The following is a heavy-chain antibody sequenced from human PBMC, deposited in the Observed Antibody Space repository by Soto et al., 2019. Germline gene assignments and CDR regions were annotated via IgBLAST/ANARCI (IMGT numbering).Heavy chain of an antibody. J-gene: IGHJ5*02. Sequence: SGPTLVNPTQTLTLTCSFSGISLNTRGVGVGWIRQPPGKALEWLALIYWDDDKRYTPSLKSRLTIARDTSKNQVVLTMTDMDPEDTATYYCAHRRAFYSDPDAYGLWFDPWGQGTRVTVS. CDR2: IYWDDDK. D-gene: IGHD3-16*01. CDR3: AHRRAFYSDPDAYGLWFDP. CDR1: GISLNTRGVG. V-gene: IGHV2-5*02.